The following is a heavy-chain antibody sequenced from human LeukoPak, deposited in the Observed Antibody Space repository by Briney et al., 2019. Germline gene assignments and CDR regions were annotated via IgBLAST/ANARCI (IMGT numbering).Heavy chain of an antibody. V-gene: IGHV3-30-3*01. J-gene: IGHJ1*01. CDR3: AKDLERHIVVVTAGFWH. CDR2: MSFDGGYK. Sequence: PGRSLRLSCEGSGFIFSRYGMQWVRQAPGKGLEWVAVMSFDGGYKDYADPVQGRFTVSRDNSQNTLYLEMNSLRAEDTAVYYCAKDLERHIVVVTAGFWHWGQGTLVTVSS. D-gene: IGHD2-21*02. CDR1: GFIFSRYG.